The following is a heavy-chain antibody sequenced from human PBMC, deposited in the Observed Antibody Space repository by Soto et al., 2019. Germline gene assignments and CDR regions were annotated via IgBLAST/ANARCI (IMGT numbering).Heavy chain of an antibody. CDR2: INHSGST. J-gene: IGHJ4*02. CDR3: ATRIAVARFDY. V-gene: IGHV4-34*01. CDR1: GGSFSGYY. D-gene: IGHD6-19*01. Sequence: SETLSLTCAVYGGSFSGYYWSWIRQPPGRGLEWIGEINHSGSTNYNPSLKSRVTISVDTSKNQSSLKLSSVTAADTAVYYCATRIAVARFDYWGQGTLVTVSS.